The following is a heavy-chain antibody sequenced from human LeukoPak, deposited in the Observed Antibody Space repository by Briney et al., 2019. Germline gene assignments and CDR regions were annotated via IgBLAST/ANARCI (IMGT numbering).Heavy chain of an antibody. CDR1: GYTFTSYG. CDR3: ARGSYYDSSGYTDAFDI. Sequence: ASVKVSCKASGYTFTSYGITWVRQAPGQGLEWMGWISAYNGNTNYAQKLQGRVTMTTDTSTSTAYMEVRSLRSDDTAVYYCARGSYYDSSGYTDAFDIWGQGTMVTVSS. J-gene: IGHJ3*02. V-gene: IGHV1-18*01. CDR2: ISAYNGNT. D-gene: IGHD3-22*01.